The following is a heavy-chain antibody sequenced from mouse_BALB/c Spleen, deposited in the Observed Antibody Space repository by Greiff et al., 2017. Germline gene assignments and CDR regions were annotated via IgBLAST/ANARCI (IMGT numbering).Heavy chain of an antibody. CDR3: ARTGRGYYYAMDY. J-gene: IGHJ4*01. CDR1: GFSLTGYG. Sequence: QVQLKESGPGLVAPSQSLSITCTVSGFSLTGYGVNWVRQPPGKGLEWLGMIWGDGSTDYNSALKSRLSISKDNSKSQVFLKMNSLQTDDTARYYCARTGRGYYYAMDYWGQGTSVTVSS. CDR2: IWGDGST. V-gene: IGHV2-6-7*01. D-gene: IGHD4-1*01.